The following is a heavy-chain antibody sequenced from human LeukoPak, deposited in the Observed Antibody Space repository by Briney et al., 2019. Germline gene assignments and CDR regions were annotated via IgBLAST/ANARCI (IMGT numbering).Heavy chain of an antibody. J-gene: IGHJ5*02. Sequence: GGSLRLSCAASGFTFTHYCMHWVRQAPGKGLEWVAFIVQDGRETYYVDSVKGRFTTSRDNAKNSLYLQMNSLGAEDTAVYYCAGGDYFGSGSARSHWFDPWGQGTLVTVSS. CDR1: GFTFTHYC. CDR2: IVQDGRET. CDR3: AGGDYFGSGSARSHWFDP. D-gene: IGHD3-10*01. V-gene: IGHV3-7*04.